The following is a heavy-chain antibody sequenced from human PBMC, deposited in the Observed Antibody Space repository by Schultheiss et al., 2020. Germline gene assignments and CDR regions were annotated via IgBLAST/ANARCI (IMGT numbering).Heavy chain of an antibody. CDR2: INHSGST. D-gene: IGHD2-21*02. V-gene: IGHV4-34*01. CDR3: ARDLLAYCGGDCYSAGAFDI. Sequence: SETLSLTCAVYGGSFSGYYWSWIRQPPGKGLEWIGEINHSGSTNYNPSLKSRVTISVDTSKNQFSLKLSSVTAADTAVYYCARDLLAYCGGDCYSAGAFDIWGQGTMVTVSS. CDR1: GGSFSGYY. J-gene: IGHJ3*02.